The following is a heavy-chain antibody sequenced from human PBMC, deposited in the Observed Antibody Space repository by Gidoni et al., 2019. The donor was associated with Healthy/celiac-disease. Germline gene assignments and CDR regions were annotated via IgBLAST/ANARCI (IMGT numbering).Heavy chain of an antibody. D-gene: IGHD3-10*01. Sequence: EVQLVESGGGMVKLGGALRLSCEASGFTFSSYSMNWVRQAPGKGLGWVSSISSSSSYIYYADSLKGRFTISRDNAKNSLYLQMNSLRAEDTAVYYCASAITMVQGVSDAFDIWGQGTMVTVSS. CDR2: ISSSSSYI. CDR1: GFTFSSYS. CDR3: ASAITMVQGVSDAFDI. V-gene: IGHV3-21*01. J-gene: IGHJ3*02.